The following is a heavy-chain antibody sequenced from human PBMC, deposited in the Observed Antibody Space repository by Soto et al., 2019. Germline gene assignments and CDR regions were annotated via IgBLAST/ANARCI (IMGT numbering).Heavy chain of an antibody. CDR1: GYTFTSYA. D-gene: IGHD3-22*01. CDR2: INAGNGNT. J-gene: IGHJ4*02. CDR3: ARGYYDSSGYYSWGY. Sequence: DSVKVSCKVSGYTFTSYAMHWVRQAPGQRLEWMGWINAGNGNTKYSQKFQGRVTITRDTSASTAYMELSSLRSEDTAVYYCARGYYDSSGYYSWGYWGKGPLVTVSS. V-gene: IGHV1-3*01.